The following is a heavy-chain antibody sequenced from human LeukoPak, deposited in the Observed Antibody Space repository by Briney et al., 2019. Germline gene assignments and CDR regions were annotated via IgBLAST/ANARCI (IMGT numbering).Heavy chain of an antibody. CDR2: IYYSGST. D-gene: IGHD2-2*01. V-gene: IGHV4-39*01. Sequence: SETLSLTCTVSGGSISSSSYYWGWIRQPPGKGLEWIGSIYYSGSTYYNPSLKSRVTISVDTSKNQFSLKLSSVTAADTAVYYCARGTQDIVVVPAVVDWFDPWGQGTLVTVSS. J-gene: IGHJ5*02. CDR3: ARGTQDIVVVPAVVDWFDP. CDR1: GGSISSSSYY.